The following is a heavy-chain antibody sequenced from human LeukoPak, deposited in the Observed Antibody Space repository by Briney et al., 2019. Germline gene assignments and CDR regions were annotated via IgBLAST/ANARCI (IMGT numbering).Heavy chain of an antibody. CDR3: ARDLDWILFDY. Sequence: GGSLRLSCAASGFTFSTYWMHWVRQAPGKGLVWAARIRPEGTTTAYADSVKGRFTISRDNAKDTLFLQMNSLSAEDTAVYYCARDLDWILFDYWGQGTLVTVSS. V-gene: IGHV3-74*03. D-gene: IGHD3-9*01. CDR2: IRPEGTTT. CDR1: GFTFSTYW. J-gene: IGHJ4*02.